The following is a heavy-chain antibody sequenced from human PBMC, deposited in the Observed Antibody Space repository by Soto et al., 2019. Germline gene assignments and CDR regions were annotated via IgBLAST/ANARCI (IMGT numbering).Heavy chain of an antibody. CDR3: AVLRFLEWLPQDAFDI. CDR1: GYTFTSYG. CDR2: ISANNGNT. V-gene: IGHV1-18*01. Sequence: QVQLVQSGAEVKKPGASVKVSCKASGYTFTSYGISWVRQAPGQGLEWMGWISANNGNTNSAQKCQGRVTRTTDTSTSTAYMERRSLRSDDTAVYYCAVLRFLEWLPQDAFDIWGQGTMVTVAS. D-gene: IGHD3-3*01. J-gene: IGHJ3*02.